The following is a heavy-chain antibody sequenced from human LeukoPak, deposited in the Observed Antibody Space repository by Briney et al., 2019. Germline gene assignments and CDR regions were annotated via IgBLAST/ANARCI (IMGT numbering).Heavy chain of an antibody. V-gene: IGHV4-30-2*01. J-gene: IGHJ4*02. CDR2: IYHSGST. D-gene: IGHD3-3*01. CDR3: ARALMGSWEGDFWSGYYLGSYFDY. CDR1: GGSIISGDYS. Sequence: PSETLSLTCAVSGGSIISGDYSWSWSWIRQPPGKGLEWIGYIYHSGSTYYNPSLKSRVTISVDRSKNQFSLKLSSVTAADTAVYYCARALMGSWEGDFWSGYYLGSYFDYWGQGTLVTVSS.